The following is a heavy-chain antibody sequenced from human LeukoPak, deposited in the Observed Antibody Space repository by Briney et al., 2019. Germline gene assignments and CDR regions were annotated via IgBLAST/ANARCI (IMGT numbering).Heavy chain of an antibody. J-gene: IGHJ4*02. CDR1: GFTFSSYA. CDR3: VRQLGYCSDGSCYFDY. CDR2: ICGRGDYT. D-gene: IGHD2-15*01. Sequence: GGSLRLSCAASGFTFSSYAMSWVRQALEEGMEWGSGICGRGDYTYYADPVKGRFTLSRDNSKNTLFLQMNSLRAEDTAVYYCVRQLGYCSDGSCYFDYWGQGTLVTVSS. V-gene: IGHV3-23*01.